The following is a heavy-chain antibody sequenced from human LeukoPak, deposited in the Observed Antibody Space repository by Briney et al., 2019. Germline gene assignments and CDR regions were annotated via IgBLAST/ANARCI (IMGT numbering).Heavy chain of an antibody. D-gene: IGHD2-2*01. CDR1: GDSITSYY. V-gene: IGHV4-59*01. CDR3: ARSSANWYPNYMDV. J-gene: IGHJ6*03. CDR2: IYYSGRI. Sequence: PSETLSLTCTVSGDSITSYYWSWIRQPPGKGLEWIAYIYYSGRIRYNPSLNSRATISLDTSKSQVSLRLSAVTAADTATYYCARSSANWYPNYMDVWGKGATVTVSS.